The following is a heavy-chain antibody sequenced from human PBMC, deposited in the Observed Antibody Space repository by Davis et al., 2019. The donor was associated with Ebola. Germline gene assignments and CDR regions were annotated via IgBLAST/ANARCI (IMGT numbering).Heavy chain of an antibody. CDR3: VAINYDFLTGYFQDY. D-gene: IGHD3-9*01. CDR2: IWFDGSEK. CDR1: GFTFSAYW. J-gene: IGHJ4*02. Sequence: GESLKISCAASGFTFSAYWMHWVRQAPGKGLEWVAVIWFDGSEKYYADSVKGRFTISRDNSKSTLSLQMNSLRVEDTAVYYCVAINYDFLTGYFQDYWGQGTFVTVSS. V-gene: IGHV3-33*03.